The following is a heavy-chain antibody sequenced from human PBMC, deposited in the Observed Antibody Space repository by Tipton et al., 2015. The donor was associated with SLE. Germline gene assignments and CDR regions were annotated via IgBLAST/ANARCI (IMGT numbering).Heavy chain of an antibody. Sequence: TLSLTCTVSGGSISSNNYNWGWIRRPPGQGLEWIGSISYSGSTYYNPSLKSRVTISVDTSKNQFSLKVNSVTAADTAVYYCASNKKMTSVTNDNLLTYYYYHGMDVWGQGTTVTVSS. CDR1: GGSISSNNYN. CDR3: ASNKKMTSVTNDNLLTYYYYHGMDV. V-gene: IGHV4-39*01. J-gene: IGHJ6*02. D-gene: IGHD4-17*01. CDR2: ISYSGST.